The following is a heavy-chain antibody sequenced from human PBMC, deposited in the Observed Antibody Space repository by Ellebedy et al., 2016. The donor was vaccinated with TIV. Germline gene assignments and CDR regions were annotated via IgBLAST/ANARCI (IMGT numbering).Heavy chain of an antibody. CDR1: GFTFSDYY. CDR3: ARSLRFLEWFAPGY. CDR2: ISSSGSTI. D-gene: IGHD3-3*01. Sequence: GGSLRLXXAASGFTFSDYYMSWIRQAPGKGLEWVSYISSSGSTIYYTDSVKGRFTISRDNAKNSLYLQMNSLSAEDTAVYYCARSLRFLEWFAPGYWGQGTLVTVSS. J-gene: IGHJ4*02. V-gene: IGHV3-11*01.